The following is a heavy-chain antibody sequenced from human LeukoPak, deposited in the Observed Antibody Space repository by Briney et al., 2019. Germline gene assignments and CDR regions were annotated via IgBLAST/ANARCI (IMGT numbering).Heavy chain of an antibody. CDR2: IYTSGST. D-gene: IGHD3-3*01. V-gene: IGHV4-61*02. J-gene: IGHJ4*02. CDR1: GGSISSGSYY. Sequence: SETLSLTCTVSGGSISSGSYYWSWIRQPAGKGLEWIGRIYTSGSTNYNPSLKSRVTISVDTSKNQFSLKLSSVTAADTAVYYCARVPHYDFWSGTFDYWGQGTLVTVSS. CDR3: ARVPHYDFWSGTFDY.